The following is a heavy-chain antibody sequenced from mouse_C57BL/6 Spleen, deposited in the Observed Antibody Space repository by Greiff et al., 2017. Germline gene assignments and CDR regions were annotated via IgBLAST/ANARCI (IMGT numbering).Heavy chain of an antibody. CDR1: GYTFTSYW. CDR2: IYPGSGST. V-gene: IGHV1-55*01. J-gene: IGHJ3*01. CDR3: ALYDGNYGRFAY. Sequence: QVQLQQPGAELVKPGASVKMSCKASGYTFTSYWITWVKQRPGQGLEWIGDIYPGSGSTNYNEKFKSKATLTVDTASSTAYMQLSSLTSEDSAVYYCALYDGNYGRFAYWGQGTLVTVSA. D-gene: IGHD2-1*01.